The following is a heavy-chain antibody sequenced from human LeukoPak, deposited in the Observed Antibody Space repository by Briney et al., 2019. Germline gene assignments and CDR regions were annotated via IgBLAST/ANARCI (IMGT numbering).Heavy chain of an antibody. V-gene: IGHV1-2*02. CDR2: INPNSGGT. CDR1: GYTFTGYY. CDR3: ARAGSVVPAAMGALPDY. D-gene: IGHD2-2*01. J-gene: IGHJ4*02. Sequence: ASVTVSCKASGYTFTGYYMHWVRQAPGQGLEGMGWINPNSGGTNYAQNFQGRVTLPRATSISTAYMEPSGLRSDDTAVYYCARAGSVVPAAMGALPDYWGQGTLAPVSS.